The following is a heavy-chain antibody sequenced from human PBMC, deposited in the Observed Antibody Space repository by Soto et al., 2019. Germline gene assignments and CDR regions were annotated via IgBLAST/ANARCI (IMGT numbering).Heavy chain of an antibody. Sequence: GSLRLSCAASGFTFSSYDMHWVRQATGKGLEWVSAIGTAGDPYYPGSVKGRFTISRENAKNSLYLQMNSLRAGDTAVYYCARGRGRDTAMAPYYFDYWGRGTLVTVSS. CDR3: ARGRGRDTAMAPYYFDY. CDR1: GFTFSSYD. V-gene: IGHV3-13*05. J-gene: IGHJ4*02. CDR2: IGTAGDP. D-gene: IGHD5-18*01.